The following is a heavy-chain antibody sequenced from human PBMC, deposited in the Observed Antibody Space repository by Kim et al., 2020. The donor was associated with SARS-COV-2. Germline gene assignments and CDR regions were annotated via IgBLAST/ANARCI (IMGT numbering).Heavy chain of an antibody. CDR2: IYYSGST. D-gene: IGHD5-12*01. CDR3: ARGLSQEMATTPTYYFDY. Sequence: SETLSLTCTVSGGSISSGGYYWSWIRQHPGKGLEWIGYIYYSGSTYYNPSLKSRVTISVDTSKNQFSLKLSSVTAADTAVYYCARGLSQEMATTPTYYFDYWGQGTLVTVSS. J-gene: IGHJ4*02. V-gene: IGHV4-31*03. CDR1: GGSISSGGYY.